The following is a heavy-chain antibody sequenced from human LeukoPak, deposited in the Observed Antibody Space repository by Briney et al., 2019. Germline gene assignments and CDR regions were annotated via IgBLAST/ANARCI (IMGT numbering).Heavy chain of an antibody. CDR3: AAHPLLDY. CDR2: IYYSGST. J-gene: IGHJ4*02. D-gene: IGHD3-16*02. CDR1: GGSISKFY. V-gene: IGHV4-59*01. Sequence: SGTLSLTCTVSGGSISKFYWSWIRQPPGKGLEWIGYIYYSGSTNYNPSLKSRVTISVDTSKNQFSLKLSSVTAADTAVYYCAAHPLLDYWGQGSLVTVSS.